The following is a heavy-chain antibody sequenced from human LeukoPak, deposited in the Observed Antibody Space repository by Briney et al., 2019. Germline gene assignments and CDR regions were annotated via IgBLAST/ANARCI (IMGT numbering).Heavy chain of an antibody. Sequence: SETLSLTCSVSGGSISNYYWSWLRQPPGKGLEWIGYIYDSGSTNLNPSLKSRVTISLDTSKNQFSLKLNSVTAADTAVYYCARHYGPWGQGTLVTVSS. D-gene: IGHD3-10*01. CDR3: ARHYGP. V-gene: IGHV4-59*08. CDR1: GGSISNYY. CDR2: IYDSGST. J-gene: IGHJ5*02.